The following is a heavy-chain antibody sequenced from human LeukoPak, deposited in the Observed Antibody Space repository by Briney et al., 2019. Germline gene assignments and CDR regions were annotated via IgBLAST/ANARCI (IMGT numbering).Heavy chain of an antibody. CDR2: IYSGGRT. CDR1: GFTVSSNY. D-gene: IGHD3-3*01. V-gene: IGHV3-66*02. J-gene: IGHJ6*03. Sequence: GGSLRLSCAASGFTVSSNYMTWVRPAPGKGLEWVSVIYSGGRTYYADSVKGRFTISRDNSENTLYLHMNSLRAEDTAVYYCARATFWSGYQRDSWYMDVWGKGPRSPSP. CDR3: ARATFWSGYQRDSWYMDV.